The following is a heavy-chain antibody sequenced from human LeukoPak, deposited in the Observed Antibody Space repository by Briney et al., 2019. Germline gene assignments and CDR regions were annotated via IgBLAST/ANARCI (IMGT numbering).Heavy chain of an antibody. CDR2: IWYDGSNK. D-gene: IGHD3-9*01. J-gene: IGHJ4*02. CDR3: ARGDYDILTGLGFDY. CDR1: GFTFSSYG. Sequence: EGSLRLSCAASGFTFSSYGMHWVRQAPGKGLEWVAVIWYDGSNKYYADSVKGRFTISRDNSKNTLYLQMNSLRAEDTAVYYCARGDYDILTGLGFDYWGQGTLVTVSS. V-gene: IGHV3-33*01.